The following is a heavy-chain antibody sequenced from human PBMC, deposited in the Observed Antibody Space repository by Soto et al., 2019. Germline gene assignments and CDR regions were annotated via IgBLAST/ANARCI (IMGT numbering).Heavy chain of an antibody. CDR1: GGSFSGYY. Sequence: SETLSLTCAVYGGSFSGYYWSWIRQPPGKGLEWIGEINHSGSTNYNPSLKSRVTISVDTSKNQFSLKLSSVTAADTAVYYCARGSGNWSDPRGKGTLVTVSS. D-gene: IGHD3-10*01. J-gene: IGHJ5*02. V-gene: IGHV4-34*01. CDR2: INHSGST. CDR3: ARGSGNWSDP.